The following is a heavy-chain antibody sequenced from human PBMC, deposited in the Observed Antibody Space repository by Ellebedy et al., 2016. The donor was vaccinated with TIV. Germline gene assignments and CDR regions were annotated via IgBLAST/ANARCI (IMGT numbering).Heavy chain of an antibody. CDR1: GYTFTDYY. Sequence: ASVKVSCXASGYTFTDYYIHWVREAPGRGLEWMGRIDPADGRAYYARSFEGRIAMTRDTSTTTVYMDLRRLRSEDTAVYYCARSHYVDGSGHSLHCDHWGQGTLVTVSS. J-gene: IGHJ4*02. CDR3: ARSHYVDGSGHSLHCDH. CDR2: IDPADGRA. D-gene: IGHD3-22*01. V-gene: IGHV1-46*01.